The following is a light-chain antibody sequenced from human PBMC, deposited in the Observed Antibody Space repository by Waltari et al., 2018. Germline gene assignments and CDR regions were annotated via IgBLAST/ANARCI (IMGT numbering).Light chain of an antibody. J-gene: IGLJ3*02. CDR1: RSNIGDSY. CDR2: DNF. V-gene: IGLV1-51*01. CDR3: GTWDASLTAWV. Sequence: QSVLTQPPSISAAAGQTVTISCSGTRSNIGDSYVSWYQQVPETAPKILIYDNFKRPSGVSDRFSGSKSGTSATLVITGLQTGDEADYFCGTWDASLTAWVFGGGTRLSVL.